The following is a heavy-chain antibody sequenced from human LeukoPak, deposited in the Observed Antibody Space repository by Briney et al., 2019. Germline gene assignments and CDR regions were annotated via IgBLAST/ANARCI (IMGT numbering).Heavy chain of an antibody. CDR2: IRSKAYGGTT. CDR1: GFTFGEYA. Sequence: GGSLRLSCTASGFTFGEYAMSWFRQAPGKGLEWVGFIRSKAYGGTTEYAASVKGRFTISRDDSKSIAYLQMNSLKTEDTAVYYCTRDCSSTSCYTWDALDIWGQGTMVTVSS. CDR3: TRDCSSTSCYTWDALDI. V-gene: IGHV3-49*03. D-gene: IGHD2-2*02. J-gene: IGHJ3*02.